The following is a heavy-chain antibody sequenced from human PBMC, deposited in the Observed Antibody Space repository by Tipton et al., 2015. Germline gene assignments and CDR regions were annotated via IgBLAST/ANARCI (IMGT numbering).Heavy chain of an antibody. CDR3: ARVGRVQLWSLGWDPYSMDV. Sequence: LRLSCAASGFSIGSYNMNWVRQAPGKGLEWVSFISGSSTYIYYADSVKGRFTISRENAKNSLHLEMNSLRAEDTAVYYCARVGRVQLWSLGWDPYSMDVWGQGTTVTVSS. CDR1: GFSIGSYN. CDR2: ISGSSTYI. D-gene: IGHD5-18*01. V-gene: IGHV3-21*01. J-gene: IGHJ6*02.